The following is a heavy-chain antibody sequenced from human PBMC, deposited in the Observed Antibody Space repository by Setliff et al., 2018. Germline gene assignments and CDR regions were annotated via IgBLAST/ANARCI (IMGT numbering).Heavy chain of an antibody. CDR3: VRGEMFSTSPRAD. CDR1: GFTFSSYA. J-gene: IGHJ4*02. CDR2: ISDDGINK. D-gene: IGHD2-2*01. V-gene: IGHV3-30*07. Sequence: GGSLRLSCAASGFTFSSYAMHWARQAPGKGLEWVAVISDDGINKYYADSVKGRFTISRDNSKNTLYLQMDSLRVEDTAVYYCVRGEMFSTSPRADWGQGTQVTVSS.